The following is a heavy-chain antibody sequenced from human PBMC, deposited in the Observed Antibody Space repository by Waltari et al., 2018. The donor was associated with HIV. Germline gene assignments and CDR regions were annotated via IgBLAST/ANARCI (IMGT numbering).Heavy chain of an antibody. Sequence: EVQLVQSGAEVKKPGESLRISCKGSGYSFTSYWISWVRQMPGKGLEWMGRIDPSDSYTNYSPSFQGHVTSSADKSISTAYLQWSSLKASDTAMYYCARPNIVGAQTGDYYYGMDVWGQGTTVTVSS. CDR3: ARPNIVGAQTGDYYYGMDV. D-gene: IGHD1-26*01. CDR2: IDPSDSYT. V-gene: IGHV5-10-1*01. CDR1: GYSFTSYW. J-gene: IGHJ6*02.